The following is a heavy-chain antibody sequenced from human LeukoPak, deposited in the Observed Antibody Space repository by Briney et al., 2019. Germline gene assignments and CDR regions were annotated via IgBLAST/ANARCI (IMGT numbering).Heavy chain of an antibody. Sequence: PSETLSLTCSVSGASVRSDHWNWIRQSPGKGLEWIAYMHGSGSPNYNPSLASRLTLSVDATENQLSLKLSSVTAADTAVYFCARDLSINAFDIWGPGTLVTVSS. CDR2: MHGSGSP. J-gene: IGHJ3*02. CDR3: ARDLSINAFDI. V-gene: IGHV4-59*02. CDR1: GASVRSDH. D-gene: IGHD2/OR15-2a*01.